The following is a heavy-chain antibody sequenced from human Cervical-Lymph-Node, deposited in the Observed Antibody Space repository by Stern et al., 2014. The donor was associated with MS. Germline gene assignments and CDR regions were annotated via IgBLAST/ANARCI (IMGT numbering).Heavy chain of an antibody. CDR3: ARGDTSGWYFFDF. D-gene: IGHD6-19*01. Sequence: EVQLVESGAEVKKPGESLKISCKTSGYTFDKYWIGWARQTPGKGPEWVGIIYPGDSDTRYSPSFQGRVIISVDKSITPAYLQWSSLWASDTAIYYCARGDTSGWYFFDFWGQGTPVTVSS. J-gene: IGHJ4*02. CDR2: IYPGDSDT. CDR1: GYTFDKYW. V-gene: IGHV5-51*03.